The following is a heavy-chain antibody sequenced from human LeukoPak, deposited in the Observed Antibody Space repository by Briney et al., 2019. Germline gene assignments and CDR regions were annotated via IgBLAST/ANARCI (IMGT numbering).Heavy chain of an antibody. CDR1: GFTFGTHY. D-gene: IGHD5-24*01. CDR3: ARGFNNAYNYA. J-gene: IGHJ4*02. Sequence: GGSLRLSCAASGFTFGTHYVNWVRQAPGKGLEWVANINQDGSETYYVDSVKGRFTISRDNAKNSLYLQMNTLRAEDTAVYYCARGFNNAYNYAWGQGTLVTVSS. CDR2: INQDGSET. V-gene: IGHV3-7*01.